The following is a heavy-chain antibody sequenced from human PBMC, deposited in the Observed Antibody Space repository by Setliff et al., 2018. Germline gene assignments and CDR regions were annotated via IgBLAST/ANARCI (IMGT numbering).Heavy chain of an antibody. V-gene: IGHV4-39*01. Sequence: SETLSLTCSVSGGSITSRSYYWGWIRQSPGKGLEWLGTIYYSGTTYYNSSLRSRVSIYTDTSKNEFSLRLSSVTAADTAVYYCVKPTWAGEVSSPFAFWFESWGQGTLVTVSS. J-gene: IGHJ5*01. CDR1: GGSITSRSYY. CDR2: IYYSGTT. CDR3: VKPTWAGEVSSPFAFWFES. D-gene: IGHD3-3*01.